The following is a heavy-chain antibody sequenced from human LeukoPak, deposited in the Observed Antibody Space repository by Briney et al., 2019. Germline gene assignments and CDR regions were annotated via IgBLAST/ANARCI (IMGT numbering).Heavy chain of an antibody. D-gene: IGHD6-19*01. CDR1: GDSVSSNTAG. V-gene: IGHV6-1*01. Sequence: PSQTLSLTCAISGDSVSSNTAGWSWIRQSPSRGLEWLGRIYYRSKWYSDYAVSVRSRVSINPDTSKNQFSLQLNSVTPEDTAVYYCAREEYSSGWYHNWGQGTLVTVSS. CDR3: AREEYSSGWYHN. CDR2: IYYRSKWYS. J-gene: IGHJ4*02.